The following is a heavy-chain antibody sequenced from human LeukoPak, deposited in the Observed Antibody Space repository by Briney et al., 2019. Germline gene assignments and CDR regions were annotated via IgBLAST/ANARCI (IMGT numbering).Heavy chain of an antibody. CDR1: GYSISSGYY. CDR2: IYHSGST. D-gene: IGHD2-21*02. V-gene: IGHV4-38-2*02. J-gene: IGHJ4*02. Sequence: ESSETLSLACGVSGYSISSGYYWGWIRQPPGKGLEWIGSIYHSGSTDYNPSLKSRVTISVDTSKNQFSLKLRSVTAADTAVYYCARDQAYCGGDCYFDFWGQGTLVTVSS. CDR3: ARDQAYCGGDCYFDF.